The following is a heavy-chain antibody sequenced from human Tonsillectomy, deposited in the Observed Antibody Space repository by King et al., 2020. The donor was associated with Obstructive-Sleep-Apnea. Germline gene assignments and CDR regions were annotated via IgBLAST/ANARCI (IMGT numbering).Heavy chain of an antibody. CDR2: IDPDSGGT. Sequence: QLVQSGAEVKKPGASVKVSCKASGYTFTGYYLYWVRQAPGQGLECMGWIDPDSGGTNYAQNFQGRVTMTRDTSISTAYMELSRLRSDDTAVYFCARDRVLATITLPFNYWGQGTLVTVSS. CDR3: ARDRVLATITLPFNY. D-gene: IGHD5-12*01. CDR1: GYTFTGYY. J-gene: IGHJ4*02. V-gene: IGHV1-2*02.